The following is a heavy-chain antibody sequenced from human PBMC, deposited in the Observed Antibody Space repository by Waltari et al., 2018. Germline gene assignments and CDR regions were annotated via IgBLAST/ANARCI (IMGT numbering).Heavy chain of an antibody. CDR2: INQSGST. Sequence: QVQLQQWGAGLLKPSETLSLTCAVYGGSFSGYYWSWIRQPPGKGLEWIGEINQSGSTNYHPSLKSRLTRSLDTSNNPFSLKLGSVTAADTAVYYCASGSSVQTEDYWGQGTLVTVSS. CDR3: ASGSSVQTEDY. V-gene: IGHV4-34*01. CDR1: GGSFSGYY. J-gene: IGHJ4*02. D-gene: IGHD3-22*01.